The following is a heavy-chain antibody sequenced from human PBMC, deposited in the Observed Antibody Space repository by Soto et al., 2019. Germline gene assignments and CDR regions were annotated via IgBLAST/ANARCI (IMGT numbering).Heavy chain of an antibody. V-gene: IGHV1-69*13. Sequence: ASVKVSCKASGGTFSSYAISWVRQAPGQGLEWMGGIIPIFGTANYAQKFQGRVTITADESTSTAYMELSSLRSEDTAVYYCARAYCSGGRCSYGFSYYYGMDIWGQGTKVTVYS. D-gene: IGHD2-15*01. J-gene: IGHJ6*02. CDR2: IIPIFGTA. CDR1: GGTFSSYA. CDR3: ARAYCSGGRCSYGFSYYYGMDI.